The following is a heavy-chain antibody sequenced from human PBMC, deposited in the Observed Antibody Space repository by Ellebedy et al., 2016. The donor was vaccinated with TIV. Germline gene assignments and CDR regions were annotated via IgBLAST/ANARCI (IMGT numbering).Heavy chain of an antibody. Sequence: AASVKVSCKASGYTFSYHAMHWVRQAPGQRLEWMGWMNPGNGNTKYSQKFQGRITITRDTSASTAYMELSSLRSEDTAVYYCARDRLGMDYWGQGTLVTVSS. D-gene: IGHD7-27*01. CDR1: GYTFSYHA. CDR3: ARDRLGMDY. CDR2: MNPGNGNT. V-gene: IGHV1-3*01. J-gene: IGHJ4*02.